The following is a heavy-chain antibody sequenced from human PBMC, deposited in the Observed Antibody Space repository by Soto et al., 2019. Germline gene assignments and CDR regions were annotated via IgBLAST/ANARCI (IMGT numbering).Heavy chain of an antibody. Sequence: QVQLQESGPGLVKPSQTLSLTCTVSGGSISSGGYYWSWIRQHPGKGLEWIGYIYYSGSTYYNPSLKSQVTISVDTSKNQFSLKLSSVTAADTAVYYCARGQLWLTAYFDYWGQGTLVTVSS. CDR2: IYYSGST. V-gene: IGHV4-31*01. J-gene: IGHJ4*02. D-gene: IGHD5-18*01. CDR3: ARGQLWLTAYFDY. CDR1: GGSISSGGYY.